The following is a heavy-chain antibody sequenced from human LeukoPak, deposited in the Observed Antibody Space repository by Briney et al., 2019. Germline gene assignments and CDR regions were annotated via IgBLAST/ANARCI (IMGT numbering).Heavy chain of an antibody. J-gene: IGHJ4*02. D-gene: IGHD2-2*01. CDR1: GFTVSSNY. CDR3: ARASNPDIVVVPAAFDY. V-gene: IGHV3-53*01. CDR2: IYSGGST. Sequence: GGSLRLSCAASGFTVSSNYMSWVRQAPGKGLEWVSVIYSGGSTYYADSVKGRFTISRDNSKNTLYLQMNSLRAEDTAVYYCARASNPDIVVVPAAFDYWGQGTLVTVSS.